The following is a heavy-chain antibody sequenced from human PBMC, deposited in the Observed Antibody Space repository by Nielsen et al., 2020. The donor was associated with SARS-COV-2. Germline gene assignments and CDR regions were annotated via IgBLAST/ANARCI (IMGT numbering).Heavy chain of an antibody. V-gene: IGHV1-69*04. CDR1: GGTFSSYA. Sequence: SVKVSCKASGGTFSSYAISWVRQAPGQGLEWMGRIIPILGIANYAQKFQGRVTITADKSTSTAYMELSSLRSEDTDVYYCAREGCSGGSCPMDVWGQGTTVTVSS. J-gene: IGHJ6*02. CDR2: IIPILGIA. CDR3: AREGCSGGSCPMDV. D-gene: IGHD2-15*01.